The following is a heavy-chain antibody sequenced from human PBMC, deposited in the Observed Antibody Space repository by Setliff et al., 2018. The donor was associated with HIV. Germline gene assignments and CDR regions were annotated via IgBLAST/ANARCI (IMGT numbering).Heavy chain of an antibody. CDR3: ASSLGGRFDP. Sequence: SETLSLTCTVSGGPISSAGGYFYSWIRQHPGKGLEWIGYIYYRGSTYNNPSLKSRVTISLDTSKEQFSLNLSSVTAADTAVYYCASSLGGRFDPWGQGTLVTVSS. D-gene: IGHD3-10*01. CDR2: IYYRGST. CDR1: GGPISSAGGYF. V-gene: IGHV4-31*02. J-gene: IGHJ5*02.